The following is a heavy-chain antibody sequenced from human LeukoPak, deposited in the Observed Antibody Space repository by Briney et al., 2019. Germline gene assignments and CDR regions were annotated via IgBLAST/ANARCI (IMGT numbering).Heavy chain of an antibody. J-gene: IGHJ5*02. Sequence: PSQTLSLTCTVSGGSISSGDYYWSWIRQPPGKGLEWIGYIYYSGSTYYNPSLKSRVTISVDTSKNQFSLKLSSATAADTAVYYCARVRTYYDFWSGYSYNWFDPWGQGTLVTVSS. CDR3: ARVRTYYDFWSGYSYNWFDP. CDR2: IYYSGST. V-gene: IGHV4-30-4*01. D-gene: IGHD3-3*01. CDR1: GGSISSGDYY.